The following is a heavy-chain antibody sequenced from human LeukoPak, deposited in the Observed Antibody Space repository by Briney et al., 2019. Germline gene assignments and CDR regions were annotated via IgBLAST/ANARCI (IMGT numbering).Heavy chain of an antibody. CDR1: GFTFDDYA. J-gene: IGHJ3*02. Sequence: GGSLRLSCAASGFTFDDYAMHWVRQAPGKGLEWVSGISWNSGSIGYADSVKGRFTISRDNAKNSLYLQMNSLRAEDMALYYCAKDIAAAARAFDIWGQGTMVTVSS. CDR3: AKDIAAAARAFDI. CDR2: ISWNSGSI. V-gene: IGHV3-9*03. D-gene: IGHD6-13*01.